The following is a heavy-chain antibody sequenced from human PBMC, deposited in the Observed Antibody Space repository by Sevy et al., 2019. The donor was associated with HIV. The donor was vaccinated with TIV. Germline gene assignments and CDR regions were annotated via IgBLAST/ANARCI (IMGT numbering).Heavy chain of an antibody. V-gene: IGHV3-23*01. CDR3: AREGCTQPHDY. D-gene: IGHD2-8*01. Sequence: GGSLRLSCAASGFTFSIYTMSWVRQAPGKGLEWVSTFCFVGSKIYYADSVKGRFTISRDNSRNRVYLQMNSLRADDTAVYYCAREGCTQPHDYWGQGTLVTVSS. CDR2: FCFVGSKI. CDR1: GFTFSIYT. J-gene: IGHJ4*02.